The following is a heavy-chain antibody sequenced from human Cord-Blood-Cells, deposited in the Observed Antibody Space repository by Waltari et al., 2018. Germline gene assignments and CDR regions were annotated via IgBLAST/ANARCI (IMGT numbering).Heavy chain of an antibody. CDR2: IYHSGVT. J-gene: IGHJ2*01. V-gene: IGHV4-38-2*02. CDR3: AREGGLWSHWYFDL. CDR1: GYSISSGYY. Sequence: QVQLQESGPGLVKPSETLSLTCAVSGYSISSGYYWGWIRQPPGKGLEWIGSIYHSGVTYYLPSLKSRVTISVAASKNQFSLKLSSVTAADTAVYYCAREGGLWSHWYFDLWGRGTLVTVSS. D-gene: IGHD3-16*01.